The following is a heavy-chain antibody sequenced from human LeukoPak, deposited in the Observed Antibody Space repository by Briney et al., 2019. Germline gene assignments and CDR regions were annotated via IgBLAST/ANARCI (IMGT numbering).Heavy chain of an antibody. CDR3: SRRGTIAAAAD. D-gene: IGHD6-13*01. CDR1: GFTFGDYA. CDR2: IRSKGFGGTI. V-gene: IGHV3-49*03. J-gene: IGHJ4*02. Sequence: GSLRLSCTGSGFTFGDYAMSWFRQAPGKGLEWVGFIRSKGFGGTIEYAASVKGRFTISRDDSKRIAYLQMDSLKAEDTAVYYCSRRGTIAAAADWGRGTLVTVSS.